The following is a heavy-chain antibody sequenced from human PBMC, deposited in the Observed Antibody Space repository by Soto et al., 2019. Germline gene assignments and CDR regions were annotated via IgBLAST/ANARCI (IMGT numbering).Heavy chain of an antibody. CDR1: GGSISSSSYY. Sequence: SETLSLTCTVSGGSISSSSYYWSWIRQPAGKGLEWIGRIYTSGSTNYNPSLKSRVTMSVDTSKNQFSLKLSSVTAADTAVYYCASSPVTGIYYAMDVWGQGTTVTVSS. CDR3: ASSPVTGIYYAMDV. D-gene: IGHD6-19*01. J-gene: IGHJ6*02. V-gene: IGHV4-61*02. CDR2: IYTSGST.